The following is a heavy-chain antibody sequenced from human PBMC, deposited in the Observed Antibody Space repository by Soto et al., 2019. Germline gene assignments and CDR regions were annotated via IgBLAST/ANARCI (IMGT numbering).Heavy chain of an antibody. CDR2: ISSSGATT. J-gene: IGHJ4*02. V-gene: IGHV3-23*01. Sequence: PGGSLRLSCAASGLIFNNNAMTWVRQAPGQGLEWVATISSSGATTYYADSVKGRFTISRDNSKDTLYLLMSSLRVGDTAVYFCANSWELKPPCDCWGQGALGTVSS. CDR3: ANSWELKPPCDC. CDR1: GLIFNNNA. D-gene: IGHD1-26*01.